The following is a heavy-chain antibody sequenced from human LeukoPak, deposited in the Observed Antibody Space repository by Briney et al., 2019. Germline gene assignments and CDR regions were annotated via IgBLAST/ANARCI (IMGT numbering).Heavy chain of an antibody. D-gene: IGHD5-12*01. V-gene: IGHV3-73*01. CDR1: GFTFSGSA. CDR2: IRDKANSYAT. Sequence: GGSLRLSCAVSGFTFSGSAMHWVRQASGKGLEWVGRIRDKANSYATTYAASVKGRFTMSRDDSENTAYLQMNSLKTEDTAVYYCTRMGSTGYDDYWGQGTLVTVSS. CDR3: TRMGSTGYDDY. J-gene: IGHJ4*02.